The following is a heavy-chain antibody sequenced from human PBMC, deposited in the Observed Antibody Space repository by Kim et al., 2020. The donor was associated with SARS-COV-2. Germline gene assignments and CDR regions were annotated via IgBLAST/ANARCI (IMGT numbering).Heavy chain of an antibody. V-gene: IGHV3-66*01. CDR3: ARGDILTGYFDY. Sequence: GVSLRLSCAASGITVSNNYMTWVRQAPGKGLEWVSVVYSGGYTYYADSVKDRFTISRDNSKNTLYLQMNSLRAEDTAVYYCARGDILTGYFDYWGQGTLV. J-gene: IGHJ4*02. D-gene: IGHD3-9*01. CDR2: VYSGGYT. CDR1: GITVSNNY.